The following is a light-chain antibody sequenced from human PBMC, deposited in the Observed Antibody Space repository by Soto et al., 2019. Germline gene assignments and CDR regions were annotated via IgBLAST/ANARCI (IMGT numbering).Light chain of an antibody. V-gene: IGKV1-5*03. Sequence: DIQMTQSPSTLSASVGDRVTITCRASQSLSSWLVWYQQKPGKAPKLLIYKASTLESGVPSRFSGSGSGTEFTLTISSLQPDDFATYFCQQYNSYPLTFGGGTKVQIK. CDR2: KAS. CDR1: QSLSSW. J-gene: IGKJ4*01. CDR3: QQYNSYPLT.